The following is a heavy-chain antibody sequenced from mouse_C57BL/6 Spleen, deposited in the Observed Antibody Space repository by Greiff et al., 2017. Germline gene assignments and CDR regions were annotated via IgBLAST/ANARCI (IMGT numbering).Heavy chain of an antibody. Sequence: EVQLQQSGPVLVKPGASVKMSCKASGYTFTDYYMNWVKQSHGKSLEWIGVINPYNGGTSYNQKFKGKATLTVDKSSSTAYMELNSLTSEDSAVYYCASPEGSGYQAWFAYWGQGTLVTVSA. CDR1: GYTFTDYY. J-gene: IGHJ3*01. CDR2: INPYNGGT. CDR3: ASPEGSGYQAWFAY. V-gene: IGHV1-19*01. D-gene: IGHD3-2*02.